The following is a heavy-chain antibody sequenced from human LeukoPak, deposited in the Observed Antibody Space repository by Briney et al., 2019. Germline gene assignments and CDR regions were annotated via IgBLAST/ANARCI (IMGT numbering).Heavy chain of an antibody. J-gene: IGHJ4*02. CDR3: ARGISITMVRGVIDY. CDR1: GYTFTSYY. D-gene: IGHD3-10*01. V-gene: IGHV1-46*01. Sequence: ASVKISCKAFGYTFTSYYMHWVRQAPGQGVEWMGIMNPSGGSTSYAQKFQDRVSMTRDTSTSTVYMELSSLRSEDTAVYYCARGISITMVRGVIDYWGQGTLVTVS. CDR2: MNPSGGST.